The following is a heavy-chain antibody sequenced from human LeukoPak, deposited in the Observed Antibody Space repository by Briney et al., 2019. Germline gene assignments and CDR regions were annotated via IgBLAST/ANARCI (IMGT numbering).Heavy chain of an antibody. CDR3: ARDIVVVPAATAFDN. D-gene: IGHD2-2*01. V-gene: IGHV3-21*01. CDR1: GFTFSSYS. CDR2: ISSSSSYI. J-gene: IGHJ4*02. Sequence: GGSLRLSCAASGFTFSSYSMNWVRQAPGKGLEWVSSISSSSSYIYYADSVKGRFTISRDNAKNSLYLQMNSLRAEDTAVYYCARDIVVVPAATAFDNWGQGTLVTVSS.